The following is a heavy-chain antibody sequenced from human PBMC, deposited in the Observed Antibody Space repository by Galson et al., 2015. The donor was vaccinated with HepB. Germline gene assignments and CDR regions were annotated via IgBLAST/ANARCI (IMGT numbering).Heavy chain of an antibody. CDR3: ARKGGYCSGGSCYSHYYGMDV. CDR1: GFTFSSYW. J-gene: IGHJ6*02. V-gene: IGHV3-7*03. D-gene: IGHD2-15*01. CDR2: IKQDGSEK. Sequence: SLRLSCAASGFTFSSYWMSWVRQAPGKGLEWVANIKQDGSEKYYVDSVKGRFTISRDNAKNSLYLQMNSLRDEDTAVYYCARKGGYCSGGSCYSHYYGMDVWGQGTTVTVSS.